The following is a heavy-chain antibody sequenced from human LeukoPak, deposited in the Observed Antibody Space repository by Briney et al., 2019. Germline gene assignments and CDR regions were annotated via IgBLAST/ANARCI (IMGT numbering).Heavy chain of an antibody. D-gene: IGHD3-22*01. CDR3: ARGPRDDSSGYYYYYYMDV. CDR2: IIPIFGTA. CDR1: GGTFSSYA. V-gene: IGHV1-69*05. Sequence: GASVEVSCKASGGTFSSYAISWVRQAPGQGLEWMGRIIPIFGTANYAQKFQGRVTITTDESTSTAYMELNSLRSEDTAVYYCARGPRDDSSGYYYYYYMDVWGKGTTVTVSS. J-gene: IGHJ6*03.